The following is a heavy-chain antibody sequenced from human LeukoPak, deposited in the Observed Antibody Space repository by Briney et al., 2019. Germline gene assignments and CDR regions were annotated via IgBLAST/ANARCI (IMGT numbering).Heavy chain of an antibody. J-gene: IGHJ4*02. CDR1: GGSFSGYY. CDR3: ARDGGHVDTAMEFDY. Sequence: SETLSLTCAVYGGSFSGYYWSWIRQPPGKGLEWIGEINHSGSTNYNPSLKSRVTISVDTSKNQFSLKLSSVTAADTAVYYCARDGGHVDTAMEFDYWGQGTLVTVSS. D-gene: IGHD5-18*01. V-gene: IGHV4-34*01. CDR2: INHSGST.